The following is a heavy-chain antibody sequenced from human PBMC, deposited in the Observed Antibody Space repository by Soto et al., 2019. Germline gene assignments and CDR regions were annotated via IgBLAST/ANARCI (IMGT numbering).Heavy chain of an antibody. Sequence: LLTLPVSCPVSGGPSSGGGCCWSRTRQHPGKGLEWIGYIYYSGSTYYNPSLKSRVTIAVDPSKNQFSLKLSSVTAADTAVYAYERRTGDRLSLDPWRPRTLVTVTS. CDR1: GGPSSGGGCC. D-gene: IGHD7-27*01. J-gene: IGHJ5*02. V-gene: IGHV4-31*03. CDR3: ERRTGDRLSLDP. CDR2: IYYSGST.